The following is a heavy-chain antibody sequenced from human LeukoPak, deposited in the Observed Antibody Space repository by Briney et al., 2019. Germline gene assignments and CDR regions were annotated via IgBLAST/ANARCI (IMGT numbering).Heavy chain of an antibody. CDR2: ISWNSGSI. V-gene: IGHV3-9*01. Sequence: GGSLRLSCAASGFTFDDYAMHWLRQAPGKGLEGVSGISWNSGSIVYADCVKGRFTISRDNAKHSLYLQMNSLRAEDTALYYCAKGFAGSGFDAFDIWGQGTMVTVSS. J-gene: IGHJ3*02. CDR3: AKGFAGSGFDAFDI. D-gene: IGHD5-18*01. CDR1: GFTFDDYA.